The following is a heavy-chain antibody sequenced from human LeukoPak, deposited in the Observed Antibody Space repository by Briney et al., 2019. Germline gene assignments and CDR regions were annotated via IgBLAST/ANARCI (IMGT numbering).Heavy chain of an antibody. Sequence: GGSLRLSCAASGFTFSHYAMGWVRQAPGKGLEWVSTISDSGGATHYADSVKGRFTISRDNSKNTLYLQMNSLRVEDTAVYYCAKDVGVILFDYWGQGTLVTVSS. CDR2: ISDSGGAT. CDR1: GFTFSHYA. CDR3: AKDVGVILFDY. D-gene: IGHD2-21*01. J-gene: IGHJ4*02. V-gene: IGHV3-23*01.